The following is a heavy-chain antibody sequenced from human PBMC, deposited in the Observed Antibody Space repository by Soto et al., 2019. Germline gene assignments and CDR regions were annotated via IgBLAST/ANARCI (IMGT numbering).Heavy chain of an antibody. D-gene: IGHD3-10*01. CDR2: INPFDGSR. Sequence: ASVKVSCKASGYIFTSYYIHWVRQAPGQGLEWMGWINPFDGSRMFAQSFQGRVTMTRDTSTSTVYMEVSRLRSEDTAVYYCSRGDPGETSPFDHWGQGTLVTVAS. J-gene: IGHJ4*02. CDR1: GYIFTSYY. V-gene: IGHV1-46*03. CDR3: SRGDPGETSPFDH.